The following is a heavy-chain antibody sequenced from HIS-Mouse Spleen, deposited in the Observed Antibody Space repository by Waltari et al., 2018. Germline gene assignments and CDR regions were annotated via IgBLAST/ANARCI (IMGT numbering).Heavy chain of an antibody. V-gene: IGHV4-39*01. CDR1: GGSISSSSYY. Sequence: QLQLQESGPGLVKPSETLSLTCTVSGGSISSSSYYWGWIRQPPGKGLEWIGSICYSGSTYYNPSLKSRVTISVDTSKNQFSLKLSSVTAADTAVYYCARLREAPGYSSGWSNWFDPWGQGTLVTVSS. CDR3: ARLREAPGYSSGWSNWFDP. J-gene: IGHJ5*02. D-gene: IGHD6-19*01. CDR2: ICYSGST.